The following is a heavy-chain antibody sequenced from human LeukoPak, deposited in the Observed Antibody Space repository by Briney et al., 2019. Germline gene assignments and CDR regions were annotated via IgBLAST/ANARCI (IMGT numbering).Heavy chain of an antibody. CDR2: VSGDGDTT. Sequence: GGSLRLSCAASGFHFRDFSTHWVRQVPGKGLEWVSLVSGDGDTTHYADSVKGRFTISRDNNKNSLFLQMNSLRVEDTAFYYCAKGNNSLSFNFDYWGQGALVTVSS. CDR3: AKGNNSLSFNFDY. CDR1: GFHFRDFS. V-gene: IGHV3-43*02. J-gene: IGHJ4*02. D-gene: IGHD2/OR15-2a*01.